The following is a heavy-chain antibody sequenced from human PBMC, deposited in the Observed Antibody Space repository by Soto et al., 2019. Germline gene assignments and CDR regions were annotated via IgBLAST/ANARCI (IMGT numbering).Heavy chain of an antibody. D-gene: IGHD2-2*01. V-gene: IGHV1-69*13. J-gene: IGHJ6*02. CDR1: GGTFSSYA. Sequence: SVKVSCKASGGTFSSYAISWVRQAPGQGLEWMGGIIPIFGTANYAQKFQGRVTITADESTSTAYMELSSLRSEDTAVYYCAREPNTDIVVVPAAMSGGGYYYYGMDVWGQGTTVTVSS. CDR3: AREPNTDIVVVPAAMSGGGYYYYGMDV. CDR2: IIPIFGTA.